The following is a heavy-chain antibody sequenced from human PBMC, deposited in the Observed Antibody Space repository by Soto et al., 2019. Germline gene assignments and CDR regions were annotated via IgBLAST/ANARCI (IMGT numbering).Heavy chain of an antibody. D-gene: IGHD5-12*01. J-gene: IGHJ2*01. Sequence: EVQLVESGGGLVQPGGSLKLSCAASGFTFSVSAMHWVRQASGKGLEWVGCVRSKGNNYATTYAASVKGRFTISRDDSKNTAYLQMNSLKTEDTAVYFCARFSASENWYFDLWGRGTLVTVSS. CDR2: VRSKGNNYAT. V-gene: IGHV3-73*02. CDR3: ARFSASENWYFDL. CDR1: GFTFSVSA.